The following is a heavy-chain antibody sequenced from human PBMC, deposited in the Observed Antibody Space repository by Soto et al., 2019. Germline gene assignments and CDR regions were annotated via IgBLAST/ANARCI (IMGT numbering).Heavy chain of an antibody. V-gene: IGHV4-34*01. CDR1: GGSFSGYY. D-gene: IGHD6-13*01. CDR2: INHSGST. Sequence: TSETLSLTCAVYGGSFSGYYWSWIRQPPGKGLEWIGEINHSGSTNYNPSLKSRVTISVDTSKNQFSLKLSSVTAADTAVYYCARAKATAATFRDYYYGMDVWGQGTTVTVSS. J-gene: IGHJ6*02. CDR3: ARAKATAATFRDYYYGMDV.